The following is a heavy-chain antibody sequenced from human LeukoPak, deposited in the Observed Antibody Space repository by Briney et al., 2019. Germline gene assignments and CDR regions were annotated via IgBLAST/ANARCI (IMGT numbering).Heavy chain of an antibody. V-gene: IGHV4-30-4*01. D-gene: IGHD3-10*01. CDR1: GDSISHSDYY. CDR3: ARDLRGYGVLNF. Sequence: SETLSLTCTVSGDSISHSDYYWSWVRQPPGQGLEWIGYIYYTGGTQYNPSLQSRVFMSLDMSKNLFSLKMTSVTAADTAVYYCARDLRGYGVLNFWGQGTLVTVSS. J-gene: IGHJ4*02. CDR2: IYYTGGT.